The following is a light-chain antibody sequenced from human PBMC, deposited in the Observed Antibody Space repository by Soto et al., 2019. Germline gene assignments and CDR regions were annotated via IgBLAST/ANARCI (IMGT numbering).Light chain of an antibody. V-gene: IGLV4-69*01. CDR1: SGNSSYA. CDR3: QTWGTGIRVV. CDR2: LNSDGSH. Sequence: QSVLTQSPSASASLGASVKLTCTLSSGNSSYAIAWHQQQAEKGPRYLMKLNSDGSHSKGDGIPDRFSGSSSGAERYLTSASLQSEDEADYYCQTWGTGIRVVFGGGTKLTVL. J-gene: IGLJ2*01.